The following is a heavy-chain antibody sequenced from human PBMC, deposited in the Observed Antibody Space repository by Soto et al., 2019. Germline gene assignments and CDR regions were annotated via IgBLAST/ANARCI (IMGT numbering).Heavy chain of an antibody. CDR2: ISGSGGST. Sequence: GGSLRLSCAASGFTFCSYAMSWVRQAPGKGLEWVSAISGSGGSTYYADSVKGRFTISRDNSKNTLYLQMNSLRAEDTAVYYCTSRRDCTAVDPFDYWGLGTLVTVSS. V-gene: IGHV3-23*01. D-gene: IGHD2-21*01. J-gene: IGHJ4*02. CDR1: GFTFCSYA. CDR3: TSRRDCTAVDPFDY.